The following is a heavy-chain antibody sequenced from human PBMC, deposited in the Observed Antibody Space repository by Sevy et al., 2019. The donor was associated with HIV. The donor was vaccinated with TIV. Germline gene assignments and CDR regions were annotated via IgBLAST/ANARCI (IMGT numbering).Heavy chain of an antibody. CDR1: GLALSDYY. V-gene: IGHV3-11*01. CDR3: ARDPFHFLRGCF. J-gene: IGHJ4*02. D-gene: IGHD3-10*01. CDR2: ISGGGATI. Sequence: GGSLRLSCAASGLALSDYYMAWIRQAPGKGLEWVSYISGGGATIYYADSVKGRFTISRDKAKATLNLQMNSLRVDDTAVYFCARDPFHFLRGCFWGQGTQVTVSS.